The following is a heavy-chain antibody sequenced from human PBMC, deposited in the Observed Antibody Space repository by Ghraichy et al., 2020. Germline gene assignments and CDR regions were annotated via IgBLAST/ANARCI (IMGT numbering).Heavy chain of an antibody. Sequence: SQTLSLTCTVSGGSISGSYWSWIRQPPDQGLEWIGYISTSGNLRNSPSLKSRLTISLDTSKNQLSLTLRSVTAADTAVYYCARYRRGLYPDAFDLWGLGTKVTVSS. J-gene: IGHJ3*01. CDR3: ARYRRGLYPDAFDL. CDR2: ISTSGNL. V-gene: IGHV4-4*09. D-gene: IGHD2-2*02. CDR1: GGSISGSY.